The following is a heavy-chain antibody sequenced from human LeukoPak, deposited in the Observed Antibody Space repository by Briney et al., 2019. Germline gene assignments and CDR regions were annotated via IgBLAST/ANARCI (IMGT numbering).Heavy chain of an antibody. V-gene: IGHV4-59*01. D-gene: IGHD2-15*01. CDR3: ARVLPGVAAMYYYYHMDV. CDR2: IYYSGST. CDR1: GASISGYY. J-gene: IGHJ6*03. Sequence: SETLSLTCTVSGASISGYYWSWIRQPPGKGLEWIGYIYYSGSTNYNPSLKSRVTTSVDTSKNQFSLKLSSVTAADTAVYYCARVLPGVAAMYYYYHMDVWGKGTTVTISS.